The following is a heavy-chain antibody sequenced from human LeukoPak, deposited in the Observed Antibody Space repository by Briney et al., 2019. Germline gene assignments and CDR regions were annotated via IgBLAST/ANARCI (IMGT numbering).Heavy chain of an antibody. CDR3: ARDLFYDSSGYDPGY. V-gene: IGHV3-53*01. CDR2: LYSDGST. J-gene: IGHJ4*02. Sequence: GGSLRLSCAASGFIVSTNYVNWVRQAPGRGLEWVSVLYSDGSTYYADSVKGRFTISRDNSKNTLYLQMNSLRAEDTAVYYCARDLFYDSSGYDPGYWGQGTLVTVSS. D-gene: IGHD3-22*01. CDR1: GFIVSTNY.